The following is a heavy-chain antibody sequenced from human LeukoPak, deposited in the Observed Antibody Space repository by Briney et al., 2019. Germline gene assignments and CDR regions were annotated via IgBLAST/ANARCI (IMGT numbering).Heavy chain of an antibody. V-gene: IGHV3-49*04. D-gene: IGHD1-26*01. Sequence: GGSLRLSCKVSGFSFGDYPIAWVRQAPGKGLEWVSFLRSKDYGGTTEYAASVKGRFTVSGDESGSIAYLQMNSLKTEDTAVYYCARGRVGATRPYPFDYWGQGTLVTVSS. CDR1: GFSFGDYP. CDR3: ARGRVGATRPYPFDY. CDR2: LRSKDYGGTT. J-gene: IGHJ4*02.